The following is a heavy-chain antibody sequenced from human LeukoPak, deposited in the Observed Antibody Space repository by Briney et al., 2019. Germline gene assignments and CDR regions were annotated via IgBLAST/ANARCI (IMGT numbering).Heavy chain of an antibody. J-gene: IGHJ4*02. Sequence: ASVKVSCKASGYTFTKYGITWVRQAPGQGLEWMGWISTYNGNTNYAQKLQGRVTMTTDTSTSTAYMELRSLRSDDTAVYYCARRRYYGSGSYSDYWGQGTLVTVSS. V-gene: IGHV1-18*01. CDR1: GYTFTKYG. D-gene: IGHD3-10*01. CDR2: ISTYNGNT. CDR3: ARRRYYGSGSYSDY.